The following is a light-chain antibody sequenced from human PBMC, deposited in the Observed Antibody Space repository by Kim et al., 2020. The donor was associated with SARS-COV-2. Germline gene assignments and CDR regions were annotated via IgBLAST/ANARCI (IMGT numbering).Light chain of an antibody. CDR3: QQRSNWLT. CDR1: QSVSSY. CDR2: DAS. J-gene: IGKJ4*01. Sequence: SLSPGERATRSCRASQSVSSYLAWYQQKPGQAPRLLIYDASNRATGIPARFSGSGSGTDFTLTISILEPEDFAVYYCQQRSNWLTFGGGTKVDIK. V-gene: IGKV3-11*01.